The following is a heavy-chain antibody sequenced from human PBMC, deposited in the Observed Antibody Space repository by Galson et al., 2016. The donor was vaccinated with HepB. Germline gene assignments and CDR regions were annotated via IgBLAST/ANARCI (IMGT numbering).Heavy chain of an antibody. J-gene: IGHJ4*02. CDR3: ARVDCSYVCPFDY. D-gene: IGHD3-16*01. Sequence: SLRLSCAASGFTFDDYAMHWVRQAPGKGLEWVSGISWNSGSIGYADSVKGRFTISRDNAKKSLYLHMNSLRGEDTALYYCARVDCSYVCPFDYWGQGTLVTVSS. CDR2: ISWNSGSI. CDR1: GFTFDDYA. V-gene: IGHV3-9*01.